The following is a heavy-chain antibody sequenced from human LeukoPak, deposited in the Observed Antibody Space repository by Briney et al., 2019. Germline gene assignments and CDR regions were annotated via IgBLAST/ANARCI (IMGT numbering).Heavy chain of an antibody. CDR1: GFTFNNYS. CDR3: ARGISAVVPRAFDL. D-gene: IGHD2-15*01. CDR2: IGSSSLII. V-gene: IGHV3-48*04. Sequence: PGGSLRLSRAASGFTFNNYSVNWVRQAPGKGLDWISYIGSSSLIIYYADSVKGRFTISRDNAKNSLSLQMNSLRAEDTAVYYCARGISAVVPRAFDLWGQGTMVTVSS. J-gene: IGHJ3*01.